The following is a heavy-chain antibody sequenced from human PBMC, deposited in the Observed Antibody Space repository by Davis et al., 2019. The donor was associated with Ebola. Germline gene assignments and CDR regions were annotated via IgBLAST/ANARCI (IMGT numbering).Heavy chain of an antibody. D-gene: IGHD1-1*01. V-gene: IGHV1-18*04. CDR1: GYTFTNYG. Sequence: AASVKVSCKASGYTFTNYGITWVRQAPGQGLEWMGWINPHNGTTNYAQNVQGRVTMTTDTSTSTAYMEVGSLRSDDTAVYYCARAQFPTTSDHWGQGTLVTVSS. CDR2: INPHNGTT. CDR3: ARAQFPTTSDH. J-gene: IGHJ4*02.